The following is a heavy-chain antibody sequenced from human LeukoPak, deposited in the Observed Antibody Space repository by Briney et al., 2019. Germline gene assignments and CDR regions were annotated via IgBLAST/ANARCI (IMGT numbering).Heavy chain of an antibody. Sequence: GGSLTLSCAASGCTFTDYYMSWIRQPPGKGLEWIAYISSSGSTIYYPDSVKCLVTTSRDNAKNSLDLQMNSLRPEEPGVYYCARVIGGVLEPWGQGALVNVSS. V-gene: IGHV3-11*01. CDR3: ARVIGGVLEP. D-gene: IGHD2-8*02. J-gene: IGHJ5*02. CDR2: ISSSGSTI. CDR1: GCTFTDYY.